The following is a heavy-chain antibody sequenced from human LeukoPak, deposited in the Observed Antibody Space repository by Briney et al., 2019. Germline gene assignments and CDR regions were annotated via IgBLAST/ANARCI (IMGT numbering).Heavy chain of an antibody. CDR1: GFTFSTYW. Sequence: PGGSLRLPCAASGFTFSTYWMTWVRQAPEKGLEWVANTKPDGSETYYLDSARGRFTISRDNAKNSLYLQMNSLRADDTAVYYCGKGGQSSSWFWVDWGQGTLVTVSS. D-gene: IGHD6-13*01. V-gene: IGHV3-7*01. CDR2: TKPDGSET. J-gene: IGHJ4*02. CDR3: GKGGQSSSWFWVD.